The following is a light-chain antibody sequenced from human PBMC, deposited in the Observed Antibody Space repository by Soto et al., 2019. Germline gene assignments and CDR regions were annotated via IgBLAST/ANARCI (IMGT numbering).Light chain of an antibody. CDR2: GAS. J-gene: IGKJ1*01. CDR3: HQYGSSPRT. V-gene: IGKV3-20*01. Sequence: EIVLTHSPGTLSLSPGERATLSCRASQSVTSSYLAWYQQKPGQAPRLLIFGASSRATGIPDRFSGSGSGTDFTLTISRLEPEDFAVYYCHQYGSSPRTFGQGTKLEVK. CDR1: QSVTSSY.